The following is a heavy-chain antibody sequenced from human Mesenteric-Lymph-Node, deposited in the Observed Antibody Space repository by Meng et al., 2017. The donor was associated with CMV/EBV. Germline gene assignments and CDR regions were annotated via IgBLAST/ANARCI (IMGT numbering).Heavy chain of an antibody. V-gene: IGHV1-58*01. J-gene: IGHJ4*02. D-gene: IGHD3-3*01. CDR3: ARGSYFWSGYYGLIDY. CDR1: GFTFTSSA. Sequence: SVKVSCKASGFTFTSSAVQWVRQARGQRLEWIGWIVVGSGNTNYAQKFQERVTITRDMSTSTAYMELSSPRSEDTAVYYCARGSYFWSGYYGLIDYWGQGTLVTVSS. CDR2: IVVGSGNT.